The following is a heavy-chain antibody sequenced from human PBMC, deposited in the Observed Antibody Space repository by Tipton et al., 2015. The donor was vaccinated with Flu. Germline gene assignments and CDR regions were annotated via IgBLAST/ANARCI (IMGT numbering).Heavy chain of an antibody. J-gene: IGHJ4*02. V-gene: IGHV4-31*03. CDR1: GGSISSGGYY. CDR2: IYYSGST. Sequence: TLFLTCTVSGGSISSGGYYWSWIRQHPGKGLEWIGYIYYSGSTYYNPSLKSRVTISVDTSKNQFSLKLSSVTAADTAVYYCARGAYDLWSGYPTHYFDYWGQGTLVTVSS. CDR3: ARGAYDLWSGYPTHYFDY. D-gene: IGHD3-3*01.